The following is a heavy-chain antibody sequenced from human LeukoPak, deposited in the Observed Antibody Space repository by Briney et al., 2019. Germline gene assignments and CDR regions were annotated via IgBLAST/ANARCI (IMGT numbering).Heavy chain of an antibody. Sequence: GGSLRFSCAASGFTFSSYAMHWVRQAPGKGLEWVAVISYDGSNKYYADSVKGRFTISRDNSKNTLYLQMNSLRAEDTAVYYCASRTGAARGYYFDYWGQGTLVTVSS. J-gene: IGHJ4*02. CDR1: GFTFSSYA. CDR2: ISYDGSNK. D-gene: IGHD6-6*01. CDR3: ASRTGAARGYYFDY. V-gene: IGHV3-30-3*01.